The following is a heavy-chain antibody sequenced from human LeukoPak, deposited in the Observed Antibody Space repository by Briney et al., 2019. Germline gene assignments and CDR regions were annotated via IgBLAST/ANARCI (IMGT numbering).Heavy chain of an antibody. CDR1: GYTFTSYG. CDR2: ISAYNGNT. Sequence: GASVKVSCKASGYTFTSYGISWVRQAPGQGLEWMGWISAYNGNTNYAQKLQGRVTMTTDTSTSTAYMELRSLRSDDTAVYYCARDQDYDFLEGRGSFDYWGQGTLVTVSS. D-gene: IGHD3-3*01. V-gene: IGHV1-18*01. J-gene: IGHJ4*02. CDR3: ARDQDYDFLEGRGSFDY.